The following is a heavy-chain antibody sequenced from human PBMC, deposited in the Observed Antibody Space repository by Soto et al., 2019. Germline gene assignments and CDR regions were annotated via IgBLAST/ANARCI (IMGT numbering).Heavy chain of an antibody. V-gene: IGHV3-23*01. Sequence: GGSLRLSCAASGFIFENFGMSWVRQAPGKGLEWISSISGSGFKKYYADSVKGRFTISRDNSKSAVYLELNNLSAEDTAVYHCAKNQGVELVPLATVDWFDPWGQGTTVTVSS. J-gene: IGHJ5*01. D-gene: IGHD1-26*01. CDR1: GFIFENFG. CDR3: AKNQGVELVPLATVDWFDP. CDR2: ISGSGFKK.